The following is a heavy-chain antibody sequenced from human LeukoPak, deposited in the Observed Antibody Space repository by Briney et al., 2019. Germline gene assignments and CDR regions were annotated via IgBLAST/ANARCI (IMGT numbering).Heavy chain of an antibody. CDR3: ARGLLSSDEPYFDY. J-gene: IGHJ4*02. V-gene: IGHV1-69*05. CDR1: GGTFSIYA. CDR2: IIPIFGTA. Sequence: SVKVSCKASGGTFSIYAISWVRQAPGHGLEWMGGIIPIFGTANYALKFQGRVTIATDESTRTAYMELSSLRSEDTAVYYCARGLLSSDEPYFDYWGQGTLVTVSS.